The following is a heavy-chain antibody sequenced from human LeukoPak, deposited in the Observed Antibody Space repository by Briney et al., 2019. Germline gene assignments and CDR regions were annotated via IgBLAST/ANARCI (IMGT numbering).Heavy chain of an antibody. CDR1: GYTFTSNG. CDR2: IIPTLEVA. Sequence: GASVKVSCKASGYTFTSNGISWVRQAPGQGLEWMGRIIPTLEVANYAQKFQGRVTITADKSTSTAYMELRSLRPEDTAVYYCARVISGTWLWFWGQGTLVTVSS. D-gene: IGHD1-14*01. J-gene: IGHJ4*02. V-gene: IGHV1-69*04. CDR3: ARVISGTWLWF.